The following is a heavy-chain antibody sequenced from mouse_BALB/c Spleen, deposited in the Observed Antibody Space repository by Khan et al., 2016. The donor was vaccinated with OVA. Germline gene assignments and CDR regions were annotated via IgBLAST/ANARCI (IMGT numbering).Heavy chain of an antibody. J-gene: IGHJ3*01. Sequence: VQLQESGAELVRPGVSLKISCKGSGYTFTDYAIHWVKQSHTKSLEWIGVISSYYGVTDYTQKFKGKATMTVDRSSSSADLELASLTSEDSALLYRARGGKFAYWGQGTLVTVSA. CDR1: GYTFTDYA. CDR2: ISSYYGVT. D-gene: IGHD1-1*02. CDR3: ARGGKFAY. V-gene: IGHV1S137*01.